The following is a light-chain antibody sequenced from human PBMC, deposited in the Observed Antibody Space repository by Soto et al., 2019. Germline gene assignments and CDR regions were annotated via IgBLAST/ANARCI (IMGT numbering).Light chain of an antibody. CDR2: GAS. J-gene: IGKJ1*01. Sequence: DILFTHCPSSLCPFVGGRVPITCRAIQSISSYLNWYQQKPGKAPKLLIYGASSWQSGVPSRFSGSGSGTDFTLTISSLQPEDFATYYCQQSYSTPPTFGQGTKVDIK. CDR1: QSISSY. CDR3: QQSYSTPPT. V-gene: IGKV1-39*01.